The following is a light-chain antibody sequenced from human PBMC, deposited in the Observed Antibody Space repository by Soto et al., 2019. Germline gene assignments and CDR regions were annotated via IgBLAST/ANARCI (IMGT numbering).Light chain of an antibody. CDR2: GAS. CDR3: QQYNDWPRT. V-gene: IGKV3-15*01. Sequence: EIVMTQSPATLSVSPGERATLSCRASQSVSSNLAWYQQKPGQATRHLIYGASTRATGIPARFSGSRSGTEFTLTLSSLQSEDFAVYYCQQYNDWPRTFGQGTKVEIK. CDR1: QSVSSN. J-gene: IGKJ1*01.